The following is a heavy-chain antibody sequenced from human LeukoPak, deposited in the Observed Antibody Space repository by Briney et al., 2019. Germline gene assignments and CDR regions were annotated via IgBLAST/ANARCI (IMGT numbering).Heavy chain of an antibody. CDR2: IYSGGGI. J-gene: IGHJ4*02. V-gene: IGHV3-66*01. CDR3: ATSPSAGY. CDR1: GFSVYNNY. Sequence: PGGSLRLSCAASGFSVYNNYMTWVRQVPGKGLEWVSRIYSGGGIHYADSVKGRFTISRDSSKNTLYLQMNSLRADDTAVYFCATSPSAGYWGQGTLVTVSS.